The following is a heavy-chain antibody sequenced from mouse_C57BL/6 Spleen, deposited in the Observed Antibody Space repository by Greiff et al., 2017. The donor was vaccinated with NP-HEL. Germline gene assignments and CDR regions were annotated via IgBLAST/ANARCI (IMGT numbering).Heavy chain of an antibody. D-gene: IGHD3-2*02. V-gene: IGHV3-6*01. CDR3: ASDSAGGFAY. Sequence: VQLQQSGPGLVKPSPSLSLTCSVTGYSITSGYYWNWIRQFPGNKLEWMGYIRYDGSNNYIQYFKNRTSITRDTSKNQVFLRLNSVTTEDTATYYCASDSAGGFAYWGQGTLVTVSA. CDR1: GYSITSGYY. J-gene: IGHJ3*01. CDR2: IRYDGSN.